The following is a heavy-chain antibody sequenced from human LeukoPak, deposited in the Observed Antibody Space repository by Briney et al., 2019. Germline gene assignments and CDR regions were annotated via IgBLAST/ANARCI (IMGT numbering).Heavy chain of an antibody. CDR2: IYYSGST. CDR1: GGSISSYY. D-gene: IGHD3-3*01. CDR3: ARANPYDFWSGYPTPFADYYYYYYMDV. J-gene: IGHJ6*03. V-gene: IGHV4-59*01. Sequence: SETLSLTCTVSGGSISSYYWSWIRQPPGKGLEWIGYIYYSGSTNYNPSLKSRVTISVDTSKNQFSLKLSSVTAADTAVYYCARANPYDFWSGYPTPFADYYYYYYMDVWGKGTTVTVSS.